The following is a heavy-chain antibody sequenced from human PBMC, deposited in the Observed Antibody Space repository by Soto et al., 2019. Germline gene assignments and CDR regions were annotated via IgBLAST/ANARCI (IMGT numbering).Heavy chain of an antibody. CDR2: ISSSSSTI. J-gene: IGHJ6*02. D-gene: IGHD7-27*01. V-gene: IGHV3-48*02. Sequence: EVQLVESGGGLVQPGGSLRLSCAASGLTFSSYSMNWVRQAPGKGLEWVSYISSSSSTIYYADSVKGRFTISRDNAKNSLYLQMNSLRDEDTAVYYCARDLGPLPRYYYYYYGMDVWGQGTTVTVSS. CDR3: ARDLGPLPRYYYYYYGMDV. CDR1: GLTFSSYS.